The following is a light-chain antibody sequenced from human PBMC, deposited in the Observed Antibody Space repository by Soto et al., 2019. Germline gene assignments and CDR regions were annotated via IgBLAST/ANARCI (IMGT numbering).Light chain of an antibody. Sequence: QSVLTQPASVSGSPGQSITISCTGTSSDVGVYDFVSWYQHHPGKAPRLIIYEVVQRPSGVPDRFSGSKSGNTASLTVSGLQAADEADYFCKSYAGSNNYVFGSGTKVT. CDR3: KSYAGSNNYV. V-gene: IGLV2-8*01. J-gene: IGLJ1*01. CDR1: SSDVGVYDF. CDR2: EVV.